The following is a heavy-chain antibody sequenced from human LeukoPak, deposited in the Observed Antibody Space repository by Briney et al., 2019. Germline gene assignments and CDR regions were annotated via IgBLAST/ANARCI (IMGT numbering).Heavy chain of an antibody. CDR2: IWYDGSNK. V-gene: IGHV3-33*01. J-gene: IGHJ1*01. CDR3: ARGGTLEYFQH. Sequence: GRSLRLSCAASGFTFSSYGMHWVRQARAKGLEWVGVIWYDGSNKYYADSVKGRFTISRDNSKNTLYLQMNSLRAEDTAVYYCARGGTLEYFQHWGQGTLVTVSS. CDR1: GFTFSSYG.